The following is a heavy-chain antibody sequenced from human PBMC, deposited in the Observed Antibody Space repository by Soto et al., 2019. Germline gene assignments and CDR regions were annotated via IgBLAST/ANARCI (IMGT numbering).Heavy chain of an antibody. CDR3: ATFKLGYCSGGSCYRGSYYYYGMDV. CDR2: FDPEDGET. J-gene: IGHJ6*02. V-gene: IGHV1-24*01. Sequence: GASVKVSCKVSGYTLTELSMHWVRQAPGKGLEWMGGFDPEDGETIYAQKFQGRVTMTEDTSTDTAYMELSSLRSEDTAVYYCATFKLGYCSGGSCYRGSYYYYGMDVWGQGTTVTVSS. D-gene: IGHD2-15*01. CDR1: GYTLTELS.